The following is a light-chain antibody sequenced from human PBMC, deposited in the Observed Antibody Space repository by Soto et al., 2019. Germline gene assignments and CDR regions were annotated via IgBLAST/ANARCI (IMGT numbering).Light chain of an antibody. CDR1: QSLLQTNGNTY. CDR2: LAT. Sequence: DIVMTQAPLSLPVTPGEPASISFRSSQSLLQTNGNTYLDWYLQKPGQSPELLISLATNRASGVPDRFSGSGSGTDFTLKISRVEAEDVGVYYCMQAKQTPFTFGGGTKVDIK. J-gene: IGKJ4*01. CDR3: MQAKQTPFT. V-gene: IGKV2-28*01.